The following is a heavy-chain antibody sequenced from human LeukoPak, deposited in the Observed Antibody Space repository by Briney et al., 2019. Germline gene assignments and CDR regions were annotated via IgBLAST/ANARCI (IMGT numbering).Heavy chain of an antibody. Sequence: GASVKVSCKASGYTFTSYDINWVRQATGQGLEWMGWMNPNSGNTGYAQKFLGRVTMTTDTSTSTAYMELRSLRSDDTAVYYCARLMERMVRGVMPTLAWFDPWGQGTLVTVSS. CDR1: GYTFTSYD. CDR3: ARLMERMVRGVMPTLAWFDP. V-gene: IGHV1-8*01. CDR2: MNPNSGNT. J-gene: IGHJ5*02. D-gene: IGHD3-10*01.